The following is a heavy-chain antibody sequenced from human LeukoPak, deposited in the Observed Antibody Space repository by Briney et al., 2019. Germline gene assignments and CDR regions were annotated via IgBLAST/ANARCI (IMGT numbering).Heavy chain of an antibody. CDR3: AREYCSGGSCYPNWFDP. D-gene: IGHD2-15*01. V-gene: IGHV3-53*01. J-gene: IGHJ5*02. CDR2: IYSGGTT. CDR1: GFTVSSNY. Sequence: GGSLRLSCAASGFTVSSNYMSWVRQAPGKGLEWVSVIYSGGTTYYTDSVKGRFTISRDNSKNTLYLQMNSLRAEDTAVYYCAREYCSGGSCYPNWFDPWGQGTLVTVSS.